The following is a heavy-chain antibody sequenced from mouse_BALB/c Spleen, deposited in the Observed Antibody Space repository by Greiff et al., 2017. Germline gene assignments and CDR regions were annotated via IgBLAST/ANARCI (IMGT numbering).Heavy chain of an antibody. V-gene: IGHV5-12-1*01. CDR2: ISSGGGST. J-gene: IGHJ1*01. Sequence: EVQRVESGGGLVKPGGSLKLSCAASGFAFSSYDMSWVRQTPEKRLEWVAYISSGGGSTYYPDTVKGRFTISRDNAKNTLYLQMSSLKSEDTAMYYCARHGSYWYFDVWGAGTTVTVSS. CDR3: ARHGSYWYFDV. CDR1: GFAFSSYD.